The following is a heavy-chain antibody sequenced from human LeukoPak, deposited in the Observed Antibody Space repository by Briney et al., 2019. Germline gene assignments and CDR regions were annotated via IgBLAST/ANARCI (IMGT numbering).Heavy chain of an antibody. CDR3: AKETRGSYSDY. CDR1: RFTFSSSG. J-gene: IGHJ4*02. CDR2: ISYDGSNR. D-gene: IGHD5-12*01. Sequence: PGGSLRLSCAASRFTFSSSGMHWVRQAPGKGLEWVAFISYDGSNRYYADSVKGRFTISKDNSKNTLYLQMNNLRAEDTAVYYCAKETRGSYSDYWGQGTLVTVSS. V-gene: IGHV3-30*02.